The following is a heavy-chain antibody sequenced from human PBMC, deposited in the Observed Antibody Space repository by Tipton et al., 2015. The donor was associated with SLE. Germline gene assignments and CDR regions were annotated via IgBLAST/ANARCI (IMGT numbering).Heavy chain of an antibody. CDR2: IYHSGST. V-gene: IGHV4-4*01. Sequence: TLSLTCAVSGDSISSNRWWSWVRQPPGKGLEWIGEIYHSGSTNYNPSLKSRVSISVDKSKNQFSLKLSSVTAADTAVYFCARGTTLRFGHKVWGKGTTVTVSS. J-gene: IGHJ6*04. D-gene: IGHD3-3*01. CDR1: GDSISSNRW. CDR3: ARGTTLRFGHKV.